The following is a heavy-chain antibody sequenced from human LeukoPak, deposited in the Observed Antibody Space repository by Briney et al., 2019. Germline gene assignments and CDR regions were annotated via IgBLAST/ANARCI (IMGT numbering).Heavy chain of an antibody. J-gene: IGHJ1*01. CDR1: GYSFTTYW. CDR3: ARRGIAVPGTPAEYFHH. CDR2: IYPGDSDT. Sequence: GESLKISCKGSGYSFTTYWIGWVRQMPGKGLEWMGIIYPGDSDTRYSPSFQGQVTISADKSFSTAYLQWSSLKASDTAMYYCARRGIAVPGTPAEYFHHWGQGTLVIVSS. D-gene: IGHD6-19*01. V-gene: IGHV5-51*01.